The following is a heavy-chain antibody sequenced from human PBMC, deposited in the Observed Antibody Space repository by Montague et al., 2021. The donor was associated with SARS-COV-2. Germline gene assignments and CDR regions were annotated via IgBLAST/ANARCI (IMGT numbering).Heavy chain of an antibody. D-gene: IGHD6-13*01. Sequence: SETLSLTCSVSGGSFSSGDSYWGWLREAPGKGLEWIGDLHYAGSAYYXRSLRSRVTISADTSKNQFSLKLNSVTAADTAVYYCVATYNGNWYYFDYWGQGTLATVSS. CDR1: GGSFSSGDSY. CDR3: VATYNGNWYYFDY. CDR2: LHYAGSA. V-gene: IGHV4-39*01. J-gene: IGHJ4*02.